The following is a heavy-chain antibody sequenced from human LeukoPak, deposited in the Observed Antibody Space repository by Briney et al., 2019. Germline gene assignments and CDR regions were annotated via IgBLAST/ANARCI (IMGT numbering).Heavy chain of an antibody. Sequence: ASVKVSCKASGYTFTSYYMHWVRQAPGQGLEWMGIINPSGGSTSYAQKFQGRVTMTRDTSTSTVYMELSSLRSEDTAVYYCARGRGKNYDFWSGHNWFDPWGQGTLVTVSS. CDR1: GYTFTSYY. D-gene: IGHD3-3*01. CDR2: INPSGGST. J-gene: IGHJ5*02. V-gene: IGHV1-46*01. CDR3: ARGRGKNYDFWSGHNWFDP.